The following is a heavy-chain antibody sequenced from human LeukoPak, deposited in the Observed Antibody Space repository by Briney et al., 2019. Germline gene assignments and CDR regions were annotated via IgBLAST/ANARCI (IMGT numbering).Heavy chain of an antibody. J-gene: IGHJ4*02. V-gene: IGHV1-69*04. CDR2: IIPILDIA. CDR3: ARGGEFYDYVWGSYRLDY. Sequence: SVKVSCKASGGTFSSYAISWVRQAPGQGLEWMGRIIPILDIANYAQKFQGRVTITADKSTSTAYMELSSLRSEDTAVYYCARGGEFYDYVWGSYRLDYWGQGTLVTVSS. CDR1: GGTFSSYA. D-gene: IGHD3-16*02.